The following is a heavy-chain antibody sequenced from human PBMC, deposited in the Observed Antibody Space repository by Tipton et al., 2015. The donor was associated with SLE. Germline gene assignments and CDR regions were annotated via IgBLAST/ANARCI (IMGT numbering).Heavy chain of an antibody. CDR2: MDTSGGT. CDR1: GDSINKGGYH. CDR3: VRERKSSIFGVTRDPGVPSDAYYYMDV. Sequence: GLVKPSQTLSLTCSVSGDSINKGGYHWNWIRQPAGMGLECIGRMDTSGGTFYNPSLESRVSISLDSSKNQFSLRLTSVTAADTAIYYCVRERKSSIFGVTRDPGVPSDAYYYMDVWGKGTTVTVSS. D-gene: IGHD3-3*01. J-gene: IGHJ6*03. V-gene: IGHV4-61*02.